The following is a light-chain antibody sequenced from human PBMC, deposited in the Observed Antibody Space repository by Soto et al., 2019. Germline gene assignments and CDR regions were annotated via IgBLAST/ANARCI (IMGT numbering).Light chain of an antibody. CDR2: KAS. CDR1: QSISSW. V-gene: IGKV1-5*03. CDR3: QQYNSFPRT. Sequence: DIPMTQSPSTLSASVGDRVTITCRASQSISSWLAWYQQKPGKAPKLLIYKASSLESGVPSRFSGGGSGTDFTLTISSLQPDDFATYYCQQYNSFPRTFGQGTKVEIK. J-gene: IGKJ1*01.